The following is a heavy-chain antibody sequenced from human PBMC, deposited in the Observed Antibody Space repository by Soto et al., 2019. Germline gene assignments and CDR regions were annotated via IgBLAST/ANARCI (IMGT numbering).Heavy chain of an antibody. CDR3: ARAGDYPLTGAFNI. D-gene: IGHD4-17*01. V-gene: IGHV4-4*02. J-gene: IGHJ3*02. CDR1: GGPISSNNW. Sequence: PSATLSLTCAVSGGPISSNNWWSWVRKPPGKGLEWIGEIYHSGSTNYNPSLKSRVTISVDKSTSQFSLRLKSVTAEDTAVYYCARAGDYPLTGAFNIWGQATTVTVSS. CDR2: IYHSGST.